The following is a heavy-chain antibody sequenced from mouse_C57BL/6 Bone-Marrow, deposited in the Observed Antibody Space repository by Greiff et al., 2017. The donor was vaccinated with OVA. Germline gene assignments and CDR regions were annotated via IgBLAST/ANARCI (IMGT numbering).Heavy chain of an antibody. V-gene: IGHV1-26*01. CDR1: GYTFTDYY. CDR3: ASLITTVVEYAMDY. Sequence: VQLQQSGPELVKPGASVKISCTASGYTFTDYYMNWVKQSPGKSLEWIGDINPNNGGTSYNQKFKGKATLTVDKSSSTAYMELRSLTSEDSAVYYCASLITTVVEYAMDYWGQGTSVTVSS. J-gene: IGHJ4*01. D-gene: IGHD1-1*01. CDR2: INPNNGGT.